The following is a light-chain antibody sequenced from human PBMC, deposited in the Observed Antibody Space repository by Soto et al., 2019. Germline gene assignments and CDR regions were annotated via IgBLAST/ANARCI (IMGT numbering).Light chain of an antibody. V-gene: IGKV3-20*01. J-gene: IGKJ1*01. CDR3: QQYGDSPQT. CDR1: QSVTSNY. Sequence: EIVLTQSPATLSLSPGERATLSCRASQSVTSNYLAWYQQKPGQAPRLLIYGASSRATAIPDRFSGSGSGKDFTLTISRLEPEDLAVYHCQQYGDSPQTFGQGTKVEIK. CDR2: GAS.